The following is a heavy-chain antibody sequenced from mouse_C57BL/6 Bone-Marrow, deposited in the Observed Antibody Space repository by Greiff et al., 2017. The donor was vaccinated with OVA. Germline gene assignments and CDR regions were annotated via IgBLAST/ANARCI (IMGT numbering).Heavy chain of an antibody. D-gene: IGHD2-4*01. J-gene: IGHJ2*01. V-gene: IGHV1-82*01. Sequence: VQLQQSGPELVKPGAPVKISCKASGYAFSSSWMHWVKQRPGKGLEWIGRIYPGDGDTNYNGKFKGKATLTADKSSSTAYMQRSSLTSEDSAVYFCARNDYSDDWGQGTTLTVSS. CDR1: GYAFSSSW. CDR2: IYPGDGDT. CDR3: ARNDYSDD.